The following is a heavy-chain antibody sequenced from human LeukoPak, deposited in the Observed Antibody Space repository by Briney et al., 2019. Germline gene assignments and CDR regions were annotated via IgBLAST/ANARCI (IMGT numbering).Heavy chain of an antibody. CDR2: IIPIFGTA. Sequence: ASVKVSCKASGGTFSSYAISWVRQAPGQGLEWMGGIIPIFGTANYAQKFQGRVTITADESTSTAYMELSSLRPEDTAVYYCARRVYDFWSGSDPEAGFDPWGQGTLVTVSS. CDR1: GGTFSSYA. D-gene: IGHD3-3*01. J-gene: IGHJ5*02. V-gene: IGHV1-69*13. CDR3: ARRVYDFWSGSDPEAGFDP.